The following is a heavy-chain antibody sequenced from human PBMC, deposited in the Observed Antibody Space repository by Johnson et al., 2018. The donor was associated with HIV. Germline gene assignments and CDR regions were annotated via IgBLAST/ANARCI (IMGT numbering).Heavy chain of an antibody. CDR2: IQSKTDGGTT. CDR1: GFIFSNAW. D-gene: IGHD3-22*01. Sequence: VQLVESGGGLVKPGGSLRLSCAASGFIFSNAWMSWVRQAPGKGLEWVGRIQSKTDGGTTDYAAPVKGRFTISRDDSKNMLYLQMNSLKTEDTAVYYCTTASAYYPFFDAFDMWGQGTMVTVSS. J-gene: IGHJ3*02. V-gene: IGHV3-15*01. CDR3: TTASAYYPFFDAFDM.